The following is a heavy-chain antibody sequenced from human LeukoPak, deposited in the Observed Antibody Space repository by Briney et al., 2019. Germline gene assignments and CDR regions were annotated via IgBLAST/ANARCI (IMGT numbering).Heavy chain of an antibody. Sequence: GGSLRLSCAASGFTFSNYGIHWVRQAPGKGLEWVAVIWYDGNNKYYADSVKGRFTISRDNSKNTLYLQMNSLRAEDTAVYYCAKEAISGLYYFDYWGQGTLVTVSS. CDR3: AKEAISGLYYFDY. V-gene: IGHV3-33*06. CDR1: GFTFSNYG. J-gene: IGHJ4*02. CDR2: IWYDGNNK. D-gene: IGHD2-15*01.